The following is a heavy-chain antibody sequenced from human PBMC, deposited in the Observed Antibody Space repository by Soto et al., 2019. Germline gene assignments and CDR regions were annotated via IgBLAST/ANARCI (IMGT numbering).Heavy chain of an antibody. J-gene: IGHJ4*02. CDR2: IWYDGSNK. CDR3: ARDRYSGYGDY. V-gene: IGHV3-33*01. CDR1: GFTFSSYG. D-gene: IGHD5-12*01. Sequence: QVQLVESGGGVVQPGRSLRLSCAASGFTFSSYGMHWVRQAPGKGLEWVAGIWYDGSNKYYADSVKGRFTISRDNSKNTLYLQMNSLRAEDTAVYYCARDRYSGYGDYWGQGTLFTVSS.